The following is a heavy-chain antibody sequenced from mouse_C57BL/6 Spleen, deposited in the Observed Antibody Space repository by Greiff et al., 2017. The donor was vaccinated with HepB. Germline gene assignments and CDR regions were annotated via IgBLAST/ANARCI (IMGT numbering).Heavy chain of an antibody. Sequence: VKLVESGPELVKPGASVKISCKASGYAFSSSWMNWVKQRPGKGLEWIGRIYPGDGDTNYNGKFKGKATLTADKSSSTAYMQLSSLTSEDSAVYFCAIYDYYAMDYWGQGTSVTVSS. CDR1: GYAFSSSW. CDR3: AIYDYYAMDY. D-gene: IGHD2-3*01. J-gene: IGHJ4*01. CDR2: IYPGDGDT. V-gene: IGHV1-82*01.